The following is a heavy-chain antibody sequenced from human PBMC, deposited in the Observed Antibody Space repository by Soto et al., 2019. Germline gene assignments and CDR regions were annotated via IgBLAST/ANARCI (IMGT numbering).Heavy chain of an antibody. CDR3: ARGPSGDKVHY. V-gene: IGHV4-30-4*01. Sequence: QVQLQESGPGLVKPSQTLSLTCTVSGGSITSDYSCWNWIRQPPGEGLEWIGHIFDSGTTYTNPSLRSQVAISLDTSKNHFSLTLSSVTAADTAVYYCARGPSGDKVHYWGQGALVTVSS. CDR2: IFDSGTT. CDR1: GGSITSDYSC. D-gene: IGHD7-27*01. J-gene: IGHJ4*02.